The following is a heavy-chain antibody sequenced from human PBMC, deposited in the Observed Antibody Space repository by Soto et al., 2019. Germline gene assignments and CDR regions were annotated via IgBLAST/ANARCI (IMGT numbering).Heavy chain of an antibody. V-gene: IGHV1-18*01. D-gene: IGHD1-7*01. CDR3: AREERQPELCYCYCGMDV. Sequence: ASGKVSCKASGYTFTSSGISWVRQAPGQGLEWMGWISAYNGNTNYAQKPQGRVTMTTDTSTSTANMELRSLKSDDTAVYAPAREERQPELCYCYCGMDVWGQGTTVTVS. CDR2: ISAYNGNT. J-gene: IGHJ6*02. CDR1: GYTFTSSG.